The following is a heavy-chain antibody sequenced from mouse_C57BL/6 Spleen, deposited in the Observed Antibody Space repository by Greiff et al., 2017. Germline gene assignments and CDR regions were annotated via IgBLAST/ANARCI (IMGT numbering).Heavy chain of an antibody. J-gene: IGHJ4*01. CDR3: ARGANWVPMDY. V-gene: IGHV5-4*03. CDR1: GFTFSSYA. Sequence: DVMLVESGGGLVKPGGSLKLSCAASGFTFSSYAMSWVRQTPEKRLEWVATISDGGSYTYYPDNVKGRFTISRDNAKNNLYLQMSHLKSEDTAMYYCARGANWVPMDYWGQGTSVTVSS. CDR2: ISDGGSYT. D-gene: IGHD4-1*01.